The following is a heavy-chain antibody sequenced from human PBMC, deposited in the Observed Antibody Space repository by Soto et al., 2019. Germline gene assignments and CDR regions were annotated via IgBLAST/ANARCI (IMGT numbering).Heavy chain of an antibody. V-gene: IGHV3-30*18. J-gene: IGHJ4*02. CDR1: GFTFSSYG. CDR2: ISYDGSNK. D-gene: IGHD6-19*01. Sequence: GGSLRLSCAASGFTFSSYGMHWVRQAPGKGLEWVAVISYDGSNKYYADSVKGRFTISRDNSKNTLYLQMNSLRAEDTAVYYCAKDKAAVAGTGKDYWGQGTLVTVSS. CDR3: AKDKAAVAGTGKDY.